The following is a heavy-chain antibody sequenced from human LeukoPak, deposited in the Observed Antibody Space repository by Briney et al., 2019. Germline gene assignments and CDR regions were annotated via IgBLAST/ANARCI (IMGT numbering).Heavy chain of an antibody. CDR1: GGSVRTYY. J-gene: IGHJ4*02. V-gene: IGHV4-59*05. CDR2: INYSGTI. D-gene: IGHD5-18*01. CDR3: ARHPGYSSGWWYFDF. Sequence: PSETLSLTCTVSGGSVRTYYWSWIRQSPGKGLEWLGSINYSGTIFYSPSLNSRVTISVDTSGNQFSLKLTSATAADTAVYYCARHPGYSSGWWYFDFWGQGTLVTVSS.